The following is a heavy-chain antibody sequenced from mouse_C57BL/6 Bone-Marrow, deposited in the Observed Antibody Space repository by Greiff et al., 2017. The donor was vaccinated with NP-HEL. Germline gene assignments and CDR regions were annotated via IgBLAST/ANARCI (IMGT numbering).Heavy chain of an antibody. V-gene: IGHV1-64*01. CDR3: ASRRPCDGYYVGWYFDV. CDR1: GYTFTSYW. Sequence: QVQLQQPGAELVKPGASVKLSCKASGYTFTSYWMHWVKQRPGQGLEWIGMIHPNSGSTNYYEKFKSKATLTVDKSSSTAYMQLSSLTSEDSAVYYCASRRPCDGYYVGWYFDVWGTGTTVTVSS. CDR2: IHPNSGST. D-gene: IGHD2-3*01. J-gene: IGHJ1*03.